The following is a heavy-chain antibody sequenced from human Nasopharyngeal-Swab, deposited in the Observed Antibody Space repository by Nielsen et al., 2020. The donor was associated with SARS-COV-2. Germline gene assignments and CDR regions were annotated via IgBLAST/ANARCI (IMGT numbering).Heavy chain of an antibody. V-gene: IGHV3-7*01. CDR2: IKQDGSEK. J-gene: IGHJ6*02. D-gene: IGHD3-3*01. Sequence: GGSLRLSCAASGFTFSSYWMSWVRQAPGKGLEWVANIKQDGSEKYYVDSVKGRFTISRDNAKNSLYLQMNSLRAKDTAVYYCARDDDFWSGYSNGMDVWGQGTTVTVSS. CDR1: GFTFSSYW. CDR3: ARDDDFWSGYSNGMDV.